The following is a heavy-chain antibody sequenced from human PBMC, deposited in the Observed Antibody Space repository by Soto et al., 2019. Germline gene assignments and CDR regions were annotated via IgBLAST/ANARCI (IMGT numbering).Heavy chain of an antibody. J-gene: IGHJ6*02. D-gene: IGHD5-12*01. CDR3: ARVIYGGWSTIKDYYYYAMDV. V-gene: IGHV3-48*02. CDR2: ISGGSSRI. CDR1: GFSFSTYD. Sequence: EVQLVESGGGLVQPGGSLRLSCAASGFSFSTYDMNWVRQAPGKGLEWVSYISGGSSRIFYADSVKGRFTSSRDNAKNSLYLQMNSLRDEDTGVYYCARVIYGGWSTIKDYYYYAMDVWGQGTTVTVSS.